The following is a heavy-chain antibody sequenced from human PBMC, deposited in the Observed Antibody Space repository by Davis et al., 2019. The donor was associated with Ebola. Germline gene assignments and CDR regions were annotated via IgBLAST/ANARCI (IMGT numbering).Heavy chain of an antibody. CDR3: AREKLTAGYYYYGMDV. CDR1: GYTFTSYG. J-gene: IGHJ6*02. V-gene: IGHV1-8*02. CDR2: MNPNSGNT. D-gene: IGHD6-6*01. Sequence: AASVKVSCKASGYTFTSYGINWVRQATGQGLEWMGWMNPNSGNTGYAQKFQGRVTMTRNTSISTAYMELSSLRSEDTAVYYCAREKLTAGYYYYGMDVWGQGTTVTVSS.